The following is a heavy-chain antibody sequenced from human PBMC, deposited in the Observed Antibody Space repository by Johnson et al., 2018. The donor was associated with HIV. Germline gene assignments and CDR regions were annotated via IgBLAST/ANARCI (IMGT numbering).Heavy chain of an antibody. CDR1: GFRISIYW. J-gene: IGHJ3*02. D-gene: IGHD3-22*01. CDR3: ARGDSSGEAFDI. V-gene: IGHV3-11*01. CDR2: ISSSSSNI. Sequence: QVQLVESGGGLVKPGGSLGLSCTASGFRISIYWMSWVRQTPGKGLAWVSDISSSSSNISAADSVKGRFNISRDNAKNSLYLQMNSLRAEDTALYYCARGDSSGEAFDIWGQGTMVTVSS.